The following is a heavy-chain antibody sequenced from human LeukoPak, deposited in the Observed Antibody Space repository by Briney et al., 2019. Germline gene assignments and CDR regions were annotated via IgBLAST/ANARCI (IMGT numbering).Heavy chain of an antibody. J-gene: IGHJ4*02. V-gene: IGHV4-4*07. CDR1: CGPINRYL. D-gene: IGHD6-19*01. Sequence: NPSETLSLTCAVSCGPINRYLWSWIRQPAPKGLQWLGRIHTSGTTPYSPSFQSRITMSIDTPKKQISLRLSSVTAADTAVYYCATEQVSGSAWGFDYWGQGSLVTVSS. CDR3: ATEQVSGSAWGFDY. CDR2: IHTSGTT.